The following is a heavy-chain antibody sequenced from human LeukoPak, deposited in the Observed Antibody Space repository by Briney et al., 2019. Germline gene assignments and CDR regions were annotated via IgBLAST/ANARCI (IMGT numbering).Heavy chain of an antibody. CDR3: ASSPFCSSTSCYRTHFQH. CDR1: GFTFSSYE. D-gene: IGHD2-2*01. V-gene: IGHV3-48*03. Sequence: QPGGSLRLSCAASGFTFSSYEMNWVRQAPGKGLEWVSYISSSGSTIYYADSVKGRFTISRDNAKNSLYLQMNSQRAEDTAVYYCASSPFCSSTSCYRTHFQHWGQGTLVTVSS. J-gene: IGHJ1*01. CDR2: ISSSGSTI.